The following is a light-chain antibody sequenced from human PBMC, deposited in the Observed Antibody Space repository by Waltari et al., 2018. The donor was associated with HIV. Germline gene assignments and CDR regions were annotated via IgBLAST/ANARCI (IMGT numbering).Light chain of an antibody. CDR1: SSDAGLYSV. CDR2: DDS. V-gene: IGLV2-14*03. Sequence: QSALTQPASVSGSPGQSITISCPGTSSDAGLYSVVSWYQQNPGKSPRRLIYDDSKRPSGVSNVLSGSKSGDTASLTISGLQAEDEADYYCSSYARSNIRVFGTGTKVTVL. J-gene: IGLJ1*01. CDR3: SSYARSNIRV.